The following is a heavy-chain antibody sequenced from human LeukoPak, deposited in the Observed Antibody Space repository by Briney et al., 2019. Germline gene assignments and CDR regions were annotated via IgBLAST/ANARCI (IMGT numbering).Heavy chain of an antibody. V-gene: IGHV4-59*01. CDR3: ARNKRYSSGWTTMEYYFDY. J-gene: IGHJ4*02. D-gene: IGHD6-19*01. Sequence: SETLSLTCTVSGGSISSYYWSWIRQPPGKGLEWIGYIYYSGSTNYNPSLKSRVTISVDTSKNQFSLKLSSVTAADTAVYYCARNKRYSSGWTTMEYYFDYWGQGTLVTVSS. CDR1: GGSISSYY. CDR2: IYYSGST.